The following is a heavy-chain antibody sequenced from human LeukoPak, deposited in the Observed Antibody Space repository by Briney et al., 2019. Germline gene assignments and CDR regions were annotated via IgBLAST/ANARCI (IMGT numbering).Heavy chain of an antibody. CDR2: IWYDGSNK. CDR3: ARDYGSGIDC. D-gene: IGHD3-10*01. CDR1: GLTFSSYG. J-gene: IGHJ4*02. Sequence: GGSLRLSCAASGLTFSSYGMHWVRQAPGKGLEWVALIWYDGSNKYYADSVKGRFTISRDNSKNTLSLQMNSLRAEDTAVYYCARDYGSGIDCWGQGTLVTVSS. V-gene: IGHV3-33*01.